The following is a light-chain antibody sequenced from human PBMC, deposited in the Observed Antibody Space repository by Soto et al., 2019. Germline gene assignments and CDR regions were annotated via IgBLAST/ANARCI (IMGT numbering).Light chain of an antibody. J-gene: IGKJ2*01. CDR2: LGS. CDR1: QSLLQSNGYYS. Sequence: DVVMTQSPLSLPVTPGESASISCRSSQSLLQSNGYYSLDWYLQKPGQSPQLLIYLGSHRASGVPDRVRGSGAGTECTLRISRVEADDGGIYYCMQALQTPPTFGQGTKLEIK. CDR3: MQALQTPPT. V-gene: IGKV2-28*01.